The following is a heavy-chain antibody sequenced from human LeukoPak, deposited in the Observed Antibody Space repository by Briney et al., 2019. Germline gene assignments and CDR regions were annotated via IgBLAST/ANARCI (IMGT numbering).Heavy chain of an antibody. J-gene: IGHJ4*02. CDR3: AKALFGITYYFDY. D-gene: IGHD3-10*02. CDR1: GFTFSSYA. CDR2: ISGSGGST. Sequence: PGGSLRLSCAASGFTFSSYAMSWVRQAPGKGLEWVSAISGSGGSTYYADSVKGRFTISRDNSKNTLYLQMNSLRAEDTAVYYRAKALFGITYYFDYWGQGTLVTVSS. V-gene: IGHV3-23*01.